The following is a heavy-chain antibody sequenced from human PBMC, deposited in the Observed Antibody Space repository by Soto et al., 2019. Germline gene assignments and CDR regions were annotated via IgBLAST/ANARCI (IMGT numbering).Heavy chain of an antibody. CDR3: ARDHKGGHYYYGMDV. D-gene: IGHD6-25*01. CDR1: GFTFSSYE. Sequence: EVQLVESGGGLVQPGGSLRLSCAASGFTFSSYEMNWVRQAPGKGLEWVSYISSSGSTIYYADSVKGRFTISRDNAKNSLYLQMNSLRAEDTAVYYCARDHKGGHYYYGMDVWGQGTTVTVSS. J-gene: IGHJ6*02. CDR2: ISSSGSTI. V-gene: IGHV3-48*03.